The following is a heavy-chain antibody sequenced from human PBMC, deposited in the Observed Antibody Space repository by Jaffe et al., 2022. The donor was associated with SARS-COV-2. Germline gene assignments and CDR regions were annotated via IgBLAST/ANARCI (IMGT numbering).Heavy chain of an antibody. Sequence: QVQLVESGGGVVQPGRSLRLSCAASGFTFSSYGMHWVRQAPGKGLEWVAVISYDGSNKYYADSVKGRFTISRDNSKNTLYLQMNSLRAEDTAVYYCANHPTWSAAPGDPQNDAFDIWGQGTMVTVSS. CDR1: GFTFSSYG. V-gene: IGHV3-30*18. CDR3: ANHPTWSAAPGDPQNDAFDI. J-gene: IGHJ3*02. CDR2: ISYDGSNK. D-gene: IGHD3-10*01.